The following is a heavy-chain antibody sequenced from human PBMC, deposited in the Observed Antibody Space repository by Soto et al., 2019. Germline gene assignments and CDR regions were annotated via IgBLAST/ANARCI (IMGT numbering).Heavy chain of an antibody. Sequence: QVQLQESGPGLVKPSQTLSPTCTVSGGSISSGGYYWSWIRQHPGKGLEWIGYIYYSGSTYYNPSLKSRVTISVDTSKNQFSLKLSSVTAADTAVYYCARSGDDFWSGYYTGYWGQGTLVTVSS. CDR1: GGSISSGGYY. D-gene: IGHD3-3*01. J-gene: IGHJ4*02. CDR3: ARSGDDFWSGYYTGY. CDR2: IYYSGST. V-gene: IGHV4-31*03.